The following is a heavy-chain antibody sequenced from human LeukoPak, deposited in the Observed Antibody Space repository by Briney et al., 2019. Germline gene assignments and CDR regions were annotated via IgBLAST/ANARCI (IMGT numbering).Heavy chain of an antibody. J-gene: IGHJ4*02. CDR1: GFTFSSYS. V-gene: IGHV3-21*04. CDR3: ARDLPRYRQFDY. D-gene: IGHD2-2*01. CDR2: ITSSGSYI. Sequence: GGSLRLSCAASGFTFSSYSMNWVRQAPGKGLEWVSSITSSGSYIYYADSVKGRFTISRDNAKNSLYLQMNSLRAEDTAVYYCARDLPRYRQFDYWGQGTLVTVSS.